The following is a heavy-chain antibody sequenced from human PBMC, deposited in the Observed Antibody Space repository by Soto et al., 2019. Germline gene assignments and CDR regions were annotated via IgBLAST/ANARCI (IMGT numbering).Heavy chain of an antibody. J-gene: IGHJ4*02. Sequence: PGGSLRLSCAASGFTFSYYSMHWVRQAPGKGLEWVAVISYDGSNKYYADSVKGRFIISRDNSKNRLYLQMNSLRAEDTAVYYCAKGPPLDYWGQGTRVTVSS. CDR1: GFTFSYYS. CDR3: AKGPPLDY. V-gene: IGHV3-30*18. CDR2: ISYDGSNK.